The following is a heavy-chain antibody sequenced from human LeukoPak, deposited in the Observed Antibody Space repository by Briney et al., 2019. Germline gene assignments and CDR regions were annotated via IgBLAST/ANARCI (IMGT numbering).Heavy chain of an antibody. V-gene: IGHV3-23*01. CDR3: AKDRKMLVPTGIFDF. J-gene: IGHJ4*02. CDR2: ITSGDNT. D-gene: IGHD1-14*01. Sequence: GGSLRLSCAAAGFTFSSYAMAWVRQAPGKGLEWVSTITSGDNTNYADSVKGRFTVSRDNSKNTLYLQMNSLRAEDTAVRYWAKDRKMLVPTGIFDFWGQGSLVTVSS. CDR1: GFTFSSYA.